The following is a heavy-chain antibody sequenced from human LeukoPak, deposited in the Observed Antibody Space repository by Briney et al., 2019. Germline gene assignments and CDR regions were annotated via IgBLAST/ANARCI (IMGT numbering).Heavy chain of an antibody. D-gene: IGHD3-9*01. CDR2: ISSSSSTI. V-gene: IGHV3-48*01. J-gene: IGHJ1*01. CDR3: AKDSDYDILTGYYPPPDYFQH. Sequence: PGGSLRLSCAASGFTFSSYSMNWVRQAPGKGLEWVSYISSSSSTIYYADSVKGRFTISRDNSKNTLYLQMNSLRAEDTAVYYCAKDSDYDILTGYYPPPDYFQHWGQGTLVTVSS. CDR1: GFTFSSYS.